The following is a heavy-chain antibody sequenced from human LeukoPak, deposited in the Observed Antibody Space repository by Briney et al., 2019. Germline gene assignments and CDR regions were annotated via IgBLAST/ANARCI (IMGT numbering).Heavy chain of an antibody. CDR3: AREQWLKNFDY. CDR2: ISSSGSNI. Sequence: GGSLRLSCAASGFTFSDYYMSWIRQAPGKGLEWVSYISSSGSNIYYAASVKGRFTISRDNAKNSLYLQMNSLRAEDTAVYYCAREQWLKNFDYWGQGTLVTVSS. CDR1: GFTFSDYY. V-gene: IGHV3-11*01. J-gene: IGHJ4*02. D-gene: IGHD6-19*01.